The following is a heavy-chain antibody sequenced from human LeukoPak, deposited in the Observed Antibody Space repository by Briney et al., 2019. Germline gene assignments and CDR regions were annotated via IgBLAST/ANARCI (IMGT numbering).Heavy chain of an antibody. CDR3: ARVGYCSSTSCPPVDY. D-gene: IGHD2-2*01. V-gene: IGHV3-33*01. J-gene: IGHJ4*02. CDR2: IWSDSTNK. CDR1: GFTFSTYA. Sequence: QPGRSLRLSCAASGFTFSTYAMHWVRQAPGKGLEWVAVIWSDSTNKYYADSVRGRFTISRDSSKNTLYLQMNSLRAEDTAVYYCARVGYCSSTSCPPVDYWGQGTLVTVSS.